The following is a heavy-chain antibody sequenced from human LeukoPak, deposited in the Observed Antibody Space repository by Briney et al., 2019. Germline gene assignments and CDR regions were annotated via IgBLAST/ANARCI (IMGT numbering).Heavy chain of an antibody. V-gene: IGHV7-4-1*02. CDR2: INTNTGNP. CDR1: GYTFTSYG. Sequence: ASVKVSCKASGYTFTSYGISWVRQAPGQGLEWMGWINTNTGNPTYAQGFTGRFVFSLDTSVSTAYLQISSLKAEDTAVYYCARGAAGSYYEGYYFDYWGQGTLVTVSS. CDR3: ARGAAGSYYEGYYFDY. D-gene: IGHD1-26*01. J-gene: IGHJ4*02.